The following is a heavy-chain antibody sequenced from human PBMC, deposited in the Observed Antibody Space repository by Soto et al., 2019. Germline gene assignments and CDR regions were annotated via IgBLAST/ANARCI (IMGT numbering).Heavy chain of an antibody. CDR2: IIPILGIA. CDR3: ANWVGYSSGWNYYYFDY. D-gene: IGHD6-19*01. CDR1: GGTFSSYT. V-gene: IGHV1-69*02. Sequence: ASVKVSCKASGGTFSSYTISWVRQAPGQGLEWMGRIIPILGIANYAQKFQGRVTITADKSTSTAYMELSSLRSEDTAVYYCANWVGYSSGWNYYYFDYWGQGTLVTVSS. J-gene: IGHJ4*02.